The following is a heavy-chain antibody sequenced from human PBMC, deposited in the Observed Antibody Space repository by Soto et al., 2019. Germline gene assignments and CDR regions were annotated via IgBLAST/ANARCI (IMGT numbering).Heavy chain of an antibody. V-gene: IGHV4-4*02. CDR2: IYHSGST. CDR1: GGSISSSNW. Sequence: SETLSLTCAVSGGSISSSNWWSWVRQPPGRGLEWIGEIYHSGSTNYNPSLKSRVTISVDKSKNQFSLKLSSVAAADTAVYYCARDLGSYYFDYWGQGTLVTVSS. CDR3: ARDLGSYYFDY. J-gene: IGHJ4*02. D-gene: IGHD1-26*01.